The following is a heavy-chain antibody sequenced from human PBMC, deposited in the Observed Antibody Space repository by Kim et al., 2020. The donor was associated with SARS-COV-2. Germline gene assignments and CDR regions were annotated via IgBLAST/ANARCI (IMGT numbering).Heavy chain of an antibody. J-gene: IGHJ4*02. V-gene: IGHV1-18*04. CDR1: GYSFVDYA. D-gene: IGHD3-16*01. CDR2: ITPWYGST. Sequence: ASVKVSCKASGYSFVDYAIGWVRKVPGQGLEWWGWITPWYGSTNNAEGFQGRITLTRDTSPTTANMELRSLRSDDTAVYYCVRESAGGSGKYVWFGYWGQGTLITVSS. CDR3: VRESAGGSGKYVWFGY.